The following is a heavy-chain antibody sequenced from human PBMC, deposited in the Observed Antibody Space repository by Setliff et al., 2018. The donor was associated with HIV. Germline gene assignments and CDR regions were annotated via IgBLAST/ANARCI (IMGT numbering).Heavy chain of an antibody. CDR3: ARHVGISIGGTRGDFDC. V-gene: IGHV4-39*01. CDR1: GDSTSSSSSY. CDR2: IYYSGST. D-gene: IGHD6-13*01. J-gene: IGHJ4*02. Sequence: PSETLSLTCTVSGDSTSSSSSYWGWIRQPPGKGLEWIGSIYYSGSTNYNPSLKSRVTISVDTSKNQFSLRLSSVTAADTAMYYCARHVGISIGGTRGDFDCWGQGTLVTVSS.